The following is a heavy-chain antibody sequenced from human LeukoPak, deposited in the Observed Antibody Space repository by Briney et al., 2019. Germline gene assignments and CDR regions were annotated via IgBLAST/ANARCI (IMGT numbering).Heavy chain of an antibody. CDR3: ARDHVMDTPHDY. Sequence: PGGSLRLSCAASGFTFSSYSMNWVRQAPGKGLEWVSYISSSSTIYYAGSVKGRFTISRDNAKNSLYLQMNSLRAEDTAVYYCARDHVMDTPHDYWGQGTLVTVSS. J-gene: IGHJ4*02. CDR2: ISSSSTI. V-gene: IGHV3-48*04. CDR1: GFTFSSYS. D-gene: IGHD2-21*01.